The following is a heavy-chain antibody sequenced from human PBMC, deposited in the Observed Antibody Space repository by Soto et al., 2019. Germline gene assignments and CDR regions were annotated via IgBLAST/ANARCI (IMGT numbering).Heavy chain of an antibody. CDR3: ARQFDSDTTGYYYAY. V-gene: IGHV1-69*13. J-gene: IGHJ4*02. CDR2: ITPIFGSA. CDR1: GGTFSRNT. Sequence: SVKVSCKASGGTFSRNTISWVRQAPGQGLEWMGGITPIFGSANYAQKFQGRVTITADENTRTVYMELSRLRSEDTAVYYCARQFDSDTTGYYYAYWGQGTQVTVSS. D-gene: IGHD3-22*01.